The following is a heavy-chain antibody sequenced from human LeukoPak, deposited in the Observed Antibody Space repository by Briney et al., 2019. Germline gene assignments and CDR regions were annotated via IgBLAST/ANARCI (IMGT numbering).Heavy chain of an antibody. CDR1: GFTFSIYW. J-gene: IGHJ1*01. CDR2: IKSDGST. Sequence: GGSLRLSCAASGFTFSIYWMHWVRQAPGKGLVWVSRIKSDGSTNYADSVKGRFTISRDNAKNTVSLQMNSLRAEDTGVYYCARAPSEIGGYYPEYFRHWGQGTLVTVSS. CDR3: ARAPSEIGGYYPEYFRH. D-gene: IGHD3-22*01. V-gene: IGHV3-74*01.